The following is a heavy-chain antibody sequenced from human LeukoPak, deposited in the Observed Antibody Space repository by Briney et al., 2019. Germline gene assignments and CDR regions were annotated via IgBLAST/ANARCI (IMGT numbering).Heavy chain of an antibody. Sequence: GGSLRLSCAASGFTFSSYGIHWVRQAPGKGLEWVAFIRYDGSNKYYADSVKGRFTISRDNSKNTLYLLMNSLRAEDTAVYYCARDYNWNYGAFDYWGQGTLVTVSS. D-gene: IGHD1-7*01. CDR1: GFTFSSYG. CDR2: IRYDGSNK. CDR3: ARDYNWNYGAFDY. J-gene: IGHJ4*02. V-gene: IGHV3-30*02.